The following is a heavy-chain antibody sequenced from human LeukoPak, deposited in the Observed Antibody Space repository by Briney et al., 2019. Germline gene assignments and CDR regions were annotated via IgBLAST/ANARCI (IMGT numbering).Heavy chain of an antibody. D-gene: IGHD6-13*01. CDR1: GFTFSDYY. CDR2: ISGSGGTT. V-gene: IGHV3-23*01. J-gene: IGHJ6*02. Sequence: PGGSLRLSCAASGFTFSDYYMSWIRQAPGKGLEWVSAISGSGGTTNYADSVKGRFTISRDNSKDTLYLQMDSLRAEDTAVYYCAKVGSSMSFYYYYGMDVWGQGTTVTVSS. CDR3: AKVGSSMSFYYYYGMDV.